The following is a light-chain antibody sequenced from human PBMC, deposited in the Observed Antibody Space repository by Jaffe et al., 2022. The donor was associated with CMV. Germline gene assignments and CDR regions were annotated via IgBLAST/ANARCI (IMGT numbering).Light chain of an antibody. CDR3: QQYDSYSPLT. CDR1: QSIDNY. CDR2: KAS. Sequence: DIQMTQSPSSLSASVGDRVTITCRASQSIDNYLAWYQQKPGKAPTLLIYKASTLESGVPSRFSGSGSGTEFTLTISSLQPADFATYYCQQYDSYSPLTFGGGTRVEIK. V-gene: IGKV1-5*03. J-gene: IGKJ4*01.